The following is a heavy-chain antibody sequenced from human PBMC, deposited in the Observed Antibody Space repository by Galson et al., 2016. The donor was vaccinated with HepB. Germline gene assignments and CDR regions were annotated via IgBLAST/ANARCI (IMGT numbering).Heavy chain of an antibody. D-gene: IGHD6-19*01. CDR2: ISGSGDNT. CDR3: ARDAGWSDALDI. J-gene: IGHJ3*02. Sequence: SLRLSCAASGFTFSKYAMSWVRQAPGKGLEWVSAISGSGDNTYYTDSVKGRFTISRDNSKNTLYLQMNSLRTDDTALYYCARDAGWSDALDIWGQGTMVTVSS. CDR1: GFTFSKYA. V-gene: IGHV3-23*01.